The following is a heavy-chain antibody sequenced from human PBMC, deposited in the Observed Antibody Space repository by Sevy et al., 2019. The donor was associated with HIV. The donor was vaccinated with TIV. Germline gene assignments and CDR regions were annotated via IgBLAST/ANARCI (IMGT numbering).Heavy chain of an antibody. J-gene: IGHJ4*02. Sequence: SETLSLTCAVYGGSFNGYYWSWIRQPPGKGLEWIGEINHSGSTNYNPSLKSRVTISVDTSKNQFSLKLSSVTAADTAVYYCARPGVYYYGSGSKLPFDYWGQGTLVTVSS. CDR2: INHSGST. CDR3: ARPGVYYYGSGSKLPFDY. CDR1: GGSFNGYY. V-gene: IGHV4-34*01. D-gene: IGHD3-10*01.